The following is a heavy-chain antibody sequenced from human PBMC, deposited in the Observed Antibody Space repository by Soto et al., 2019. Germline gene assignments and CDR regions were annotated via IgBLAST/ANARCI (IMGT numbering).Heavy chain of an antibody. CDR2: INPSGGST. J-gene: IGHJ6*02. V-gene: IGHV1-46*01. CDR3: AREVAPLGGAAMVYYYYYGMDV. Sequence: SVKVSCKASGYTFTSYYMHWVRQAPGQGLEWMGIINPSGGSTSYAQKFQGRVTMTRDTSTSTVYMELSSLRSEDTAVYYCAREVAPLGGAAMVYYYYYGMDVCGQGTTLTVS. CDR1: GYTFTSYY. D-gene: IGHD5-18*01.